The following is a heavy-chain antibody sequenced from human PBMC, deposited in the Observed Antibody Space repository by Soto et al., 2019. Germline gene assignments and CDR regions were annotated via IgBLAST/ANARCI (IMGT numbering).Heavy chain of an antibody. Sequence: PGGSLILSCAASGFTFSSYSMNWVRQAPGKGLEWVSYISSSSSTIYYADSVKGRFTISRDNAKNSLYLQMNSLRDEDTAVYYCARDPGDYPEDPLWFQHWGQGTLGTVSS. CDR3: ARDPGDYPEDPLWFQH. CDR2: ISSSSSTI. D-gene: IGHD3-16*01. J-gene: IGHJ1*01. V-gene: IGHV3-48*02. CDR1: GFTFSSYS.